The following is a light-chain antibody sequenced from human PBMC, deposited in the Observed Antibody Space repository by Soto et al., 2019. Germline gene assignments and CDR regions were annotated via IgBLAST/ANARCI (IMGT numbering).Light chain of an antibody. V-gene: IGKV3-20*01. CDR3: QQYDNSLYT. J-gene: IGKJ2*01. CDR1: QSVSSSY. Sequence: ETVLTQSPGTLSLSPGERATLSCRASQSVSSSYLAWYQQKPGQAPRLLLYGASSRATGIPDRFSGSGSGTDFTLTISRLEPEDFAVYYCQQYDNSLYTFGQGTKLEIK. CDR2: GAS.